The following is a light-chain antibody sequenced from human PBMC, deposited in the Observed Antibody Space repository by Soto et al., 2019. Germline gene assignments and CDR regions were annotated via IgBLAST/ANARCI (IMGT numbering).Light chain of an antibody. V-gene: IGKV3-20*01. J-gene: IGKJ5*01. Sequence: DIVLTQSPGTLSLSPAETATLSCRASQYVGTRLAWYQHKPGQAPRLLIYYTSSRATGIPDRFSGSGSGTDFTLTISRLEPEDFAVYYCQQYGSSPITFGQGTRLEI. CDR3: QQYGSSPIT. CDR2: YTS. CDR1: QYVGTR.